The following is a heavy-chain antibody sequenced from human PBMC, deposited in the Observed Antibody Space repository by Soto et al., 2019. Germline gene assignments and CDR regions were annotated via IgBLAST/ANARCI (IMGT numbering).Heavy chain of an antibody. CDR2: IIPIFGTA. V-gene: IGHV1-69*13. CDR1: GGTFSSYA. J-gene: IGHJ6*02. Sequence: SVKVSCKASGGTFSSYAISWVRQAPGQGLEWMGGIIPIFGTANYAQKFQGRVTITADESTSTAYMELSSLRSEDTAVYYCARERDSGSYSSYYYYYGMDVWGQGTTVTVSS. CDR3: ARERDSGSYSSYYYYYGMDV. D-gene: IGHD1-26*01.